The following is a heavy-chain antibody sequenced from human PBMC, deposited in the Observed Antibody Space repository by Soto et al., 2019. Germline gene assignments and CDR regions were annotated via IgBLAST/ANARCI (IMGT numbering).Heavy chain of an antibody. V-gene: IGHV3-23*01. CDR1: GFTFSSYA. Sequence: GGSLRLSCAASGFTFSSYAMSWVRQAPGKGLEWVSAISGSGGSTYYADSVKGRFTISRDNSKNTLYLQMNSLRAEDTAVYYCAKDKRRGYSGYGTTDYWGQGTLVTVSS. CDR3: AKDKRRGYSGYGTTDY. D-gene: IGHD5-12*01. J-gene: IGHJ4*02. CDR2: ISGSGGST.